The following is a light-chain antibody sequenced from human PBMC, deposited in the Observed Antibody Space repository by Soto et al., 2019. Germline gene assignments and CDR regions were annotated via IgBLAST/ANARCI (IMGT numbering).Light chain of an antibody. CDR1: QSISSW. Sequence: DIQMTQSPSTLSASVGDRVTITCRASQSISSWLAWYQQKPGKAPKLLIYDASSLESGVPPRFSGSGSVTEFTPTISSLQPDDFATYYCQQYNSYPWTFGQGTKVEIK. V-gene: IGKV1-5*01. J-gene: IGKJ1*01. CDR2: DAS. CDR3: QQYNSYPWT.